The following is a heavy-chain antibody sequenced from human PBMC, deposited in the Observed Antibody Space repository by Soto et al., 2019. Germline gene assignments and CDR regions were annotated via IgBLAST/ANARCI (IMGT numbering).Heavy chain of an antibody. V-gene: IGHV1-2*04. CDR3: ARDGSIAAALNAFDI. CDR1: GYTFTGYY. CDR2: INPNSGGT. Sequence: ASVKVSCKASGYTFTGYYMHWVRQAPGQGLEWMGWINPNSGGTNYAQKFQGWVTMTRDTSISTAYMELSRLRSDDTAVYYCARDGSIAAALNAFDIWGQGTMVTVSS. J-gene: IGHJ3*02. D-gene: IGHD6-13*01.